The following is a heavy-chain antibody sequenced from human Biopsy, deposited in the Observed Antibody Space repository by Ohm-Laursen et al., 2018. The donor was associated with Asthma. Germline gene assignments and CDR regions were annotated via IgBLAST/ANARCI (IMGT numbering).Heavy chain of an antibody. Sequence: RSLRLSCAASGFKFDEYTMHWVRQAPGKGLEWVSGISWNSATIGYADSVEGRFTISRDNAKNSVFLHMDSLRPEDTAFYYCAKVRSDWVITKSFDYWGQGVLVTVSS. J-gene: IGHJ4*02. V-gene: IGHV3-9*01. CDR3: AKVRSDWVITKSFDY. D-gene: IGHD3-22*01. CDR1: GFKFDEYT. CDR2: ISWNSATI.